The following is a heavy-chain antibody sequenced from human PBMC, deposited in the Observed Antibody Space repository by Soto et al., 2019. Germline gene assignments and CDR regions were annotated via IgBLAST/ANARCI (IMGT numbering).Heavy chain of an antibody. J-gene: IGHJ4*02. V-gene: IGHV5-51*01. CDR3: ARLFTSPDYDYVWGSYRHPYYFDY. CDR1: GYSITSHW. CDR2: IYPGDSDT. Sequence: PGVPLKISCKGSGYSITSHWIGWVSKLHGKGLEWMGIIYPGDSDTRYSPSFQGQVTISADKSISTAYLQWSSLKASDTAMYYCARLFTSPDYDYVWGSYRHPYYFDYWGQGTLVTVSS. D-gene: IGHD3-16*02.